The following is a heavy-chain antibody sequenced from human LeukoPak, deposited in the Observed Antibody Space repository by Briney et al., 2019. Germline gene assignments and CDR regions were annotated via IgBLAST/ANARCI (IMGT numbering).Heavy chain of an antibody. Sequence: GGSLRLSCAASGFXFSSYAISWVRQAPGKGLEWVSTISGNGRSTYYGHPVKGRFTISRDNSKNTLSLQMNSLRAEDTAAYYCAKEYYVLLVYALGGSFDYWGRGTLVTVSS. CDR1: GFXFSSYA. D-gene: IGHD2-8*02. J-gene: IGHJ4*02. V-gene: IGHV3-23*01. CDR3: AKEYYVLLVYALGGSFDY. CDR2: ISGNGRST.